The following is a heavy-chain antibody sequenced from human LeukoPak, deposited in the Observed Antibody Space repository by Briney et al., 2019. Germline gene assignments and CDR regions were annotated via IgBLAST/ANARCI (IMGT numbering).Heavy chain of an antibody. Sequence: ASVKVSCKASGYTFTGYYMHWVRQAPGQGLEWMGWINPNSGGTNYAQKFQGWVTMTRDTSISTAYMELSRLRSDDTAVYYCARGYCSGSSCYNNWFDPWGQGTLVTVSS. CDR1: GYTFTGYY. J-gene: IGHJ5*02. CDR2: INPNSGGT. V-gene: IGHV1-2*04. D-gene: IGHD2-15*01. CDR3: ARGYCSGSSCYNNWFDP.